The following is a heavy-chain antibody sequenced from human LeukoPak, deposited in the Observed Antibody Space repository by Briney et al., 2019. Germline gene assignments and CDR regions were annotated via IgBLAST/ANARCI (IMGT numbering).Heavy chain of an antibody. CDR2: IIPILGIA. CDR3: ARDSRRDILTGYWDY. D-gene: IGHD3-9*01. V-gene: IGHV1-69*04. Sequence: ASVNVSCKASGYTFTSYGISWVRQAPGQGLEWMGRIIPILGIANYAQKFQGRVTITADKSTSTAYMELSSLRSEDTAVYYCARDSRRDILTGYWDYWGQGTLVTVSS. J-gene: IGHJ4*02. CDR1: GYTFTSYG.